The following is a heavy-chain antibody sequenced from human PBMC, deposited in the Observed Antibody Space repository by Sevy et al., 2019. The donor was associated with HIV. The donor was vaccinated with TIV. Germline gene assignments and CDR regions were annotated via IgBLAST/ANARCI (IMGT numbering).Heavy chain of an antibody. CDR2: IRQDGSEM. CDR1: GFTFSSFW. CDR3: ARRYFDL. V-gene: IGHV3-7*03. Sequence: GGSRLSCKASGFTFSSFWMQWVRQAPGKGLEWVANIRQDGSEMYYVGSVKGRFTISRDNAKNALYLQMDGLRAEDTAVYYCARRYFDLWGQGTLVTVSS. J-gene: IGHJ4*02.